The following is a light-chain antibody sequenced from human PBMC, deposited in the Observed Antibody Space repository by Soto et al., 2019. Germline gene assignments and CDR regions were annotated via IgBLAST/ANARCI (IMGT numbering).Light chain of an antibody. Sequence: EIVMTQSPATLSVSPGERATLSCRASQSVSSNLAWYQQKPGQAPRLLIYGASTRATGIPARFSGSASGTEFTLTISSLQSEDFAVYYCRQSSNWPLPFGGGTKVDSK. CDR3: RQSSNWPLP. CDR2: GAS. J-gene: IGKJ4*01. V-gene: IGKV3-15*01. CDR1: QSVSSN.